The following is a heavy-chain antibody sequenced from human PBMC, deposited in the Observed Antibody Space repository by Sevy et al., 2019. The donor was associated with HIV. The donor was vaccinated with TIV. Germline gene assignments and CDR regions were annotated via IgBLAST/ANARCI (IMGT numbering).Heavy chain of an antibody. Sequence: ASVKVSCEASGYTFTSYGIISVRQAPGQGLEWMGWISAYNGNTNYAQRLQGRVTMTTDTSTSTAYMELTSLRSDDTAVYYCARGPRKYYDSSGYYYPPSYWGQRTLVTVSS. CDR3: ARGPRKYYDSSGYYYPPSY. J-gene: IGHJ4*02. V-gene: IGHV1-18*01. CDR1: GYTFTSYG. CDR2: ISAYNGNT. D-gene: IGHD3-22*01.